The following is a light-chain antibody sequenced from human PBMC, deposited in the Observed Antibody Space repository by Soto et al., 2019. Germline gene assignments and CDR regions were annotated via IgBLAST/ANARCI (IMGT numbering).Light chain of an antibody. CDR1: QSVSSY. V-gene: IGKV3-11*01. CDR2: AAS. Sequence: EIVLTQSQATLSLSPGERATLSCRASQSVSSYLAWYQQKPGQAPRLLISAASSRATGIPARFSGSGSGTEFTLTISSLEPEDFAVYYCQQRSNWPVTFGQGTRVDIK. CDR3: QQRSNWPVT. J-gene: IGKJ1*01.